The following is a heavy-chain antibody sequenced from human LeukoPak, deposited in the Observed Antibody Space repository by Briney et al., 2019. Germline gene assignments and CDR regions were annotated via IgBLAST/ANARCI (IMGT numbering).Heavy chain of an antibody. CDR1: GFTFNYYA. CDR3: AKQRRALVVPSTLDY. J-gene: IGHJ4*02. D-gene: IGHD2-2*01. Sequence: GGSLRLSCAASGFTFNYYALSWVRQAPGKGLQWVSAISGSGSSTYHAASVQGRFTTSRDNSKNTLYLHMVSLRAEDTAIYYCAKQRRALVVPSTLDYWGQGTLVTVSS. V-gene: IGHV3-23*01. CDR2: ISGSGSST.